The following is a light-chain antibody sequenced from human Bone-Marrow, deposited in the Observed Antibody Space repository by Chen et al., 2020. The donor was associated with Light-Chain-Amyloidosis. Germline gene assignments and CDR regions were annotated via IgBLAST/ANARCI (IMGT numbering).Light chain of an antibody. CDR2: EVT. V-gene: IGLV2-23*02. CDR3: CSYAGSSTLV. J-gene: IGLJ2*01. Sequence: QSALTQPASVSGSPGQSITISCTGTSSDVGSYNLVSWYQQHPGKAPQLMIYEVTKRPSGVSNRFSGSKSGNTASLTIYGLQTEDEADYYCCSYAGSSTLVFGGGTKLTVL. CDR1: SSDVGSYNL.